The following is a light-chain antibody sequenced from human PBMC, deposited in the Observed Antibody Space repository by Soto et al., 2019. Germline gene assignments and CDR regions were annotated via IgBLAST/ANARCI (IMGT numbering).Light chain of an antibody. CDR3: GTWDSSLSAGV. V-gene: IGLV1-51*01. CDR1: RSDIGKNY. Sequence: QPVLTQPPSVSATPGQKVTISCSGGRSDIGKNYVSWYQQLPGTAPKLLIYDNNKRPSGIPDRFSGSKSGTSATLGITGLQTGDEADYYCGTWDSSLSAGVFGTGTKLTVL. CDR2: DNN. J-gene: IGLJ1*01.